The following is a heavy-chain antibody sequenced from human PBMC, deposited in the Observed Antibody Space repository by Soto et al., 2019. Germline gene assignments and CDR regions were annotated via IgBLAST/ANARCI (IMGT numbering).Heavy chain of an antibody. V-gene: IGHV3-7*05. CDR1: GFTCSDYW. CDR3: ARAVSPGSGPDYLDAFDM. CDR2: IKKDESKK. Sequence: EVQLVESGGGLVQPGESLRLSCAASGFTCSDYWITWVRQAPGQGLEWVANIKKDESKKSYLDSVRGRFTISRDNARNSLYLQMDPLRAEDKALCDCARAVSPGSGPDYLDAFDMWGPGTMVTVSS. J-gene: IGHJ3*02. D-gene: IGHD4-17*01.